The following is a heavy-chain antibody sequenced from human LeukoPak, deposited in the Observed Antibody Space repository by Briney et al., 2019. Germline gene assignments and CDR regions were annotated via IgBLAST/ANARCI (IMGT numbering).Heavy chain of an antibody. CDR1: GGSISSSSYY. D-gene: IGHD4-17*01. CDR2: IYYSGST. J-gene: IGHJ3*02. CDR3: ARLDYGDYVSAFDI. Sequence: SETLSLTCTVPGGSISSSSYYWGWIRQPPGKGLEWIGSIYYSGSTNYNPSLKSRVTISVDTSKNQFSLKLSSVTAADTAVYYCARLDYGDYVSAFDIWGQGTMVTVSS. V-gene: IGHV4-39*07.